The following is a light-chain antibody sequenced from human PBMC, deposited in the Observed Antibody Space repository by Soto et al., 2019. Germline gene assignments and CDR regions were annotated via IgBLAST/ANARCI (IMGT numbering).Light chain of an antibody. CDR2: DAS. CDR1: QSVSSGY. V-gene: IGKV3-20*01. CDR3: QQEDISPLT. Sequence: EVVLTQSPGTLSLSPGERATPSCRASQSVSSGYLAWYQQKPGQAPKLLIYDASSRATGVPARFRGSGSGTDFTLTISRLEPEDFASYYCQQEDISPLTVGGRAKVDIK. J-gene: IGKJ4*01.